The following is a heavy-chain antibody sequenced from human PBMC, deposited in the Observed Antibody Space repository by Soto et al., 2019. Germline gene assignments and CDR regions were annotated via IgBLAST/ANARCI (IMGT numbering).Heavy chain of an antibody. Sequence: SDTLSLTCAVFSGSLVDHYWTWIRQSPEKGLEWIGEIHPSGSTDYNPSLKSRLTLSLDTSKNQFSLKVASVTAADTAVYFCARGKPSGYSGGPRNFFYYGMDIWVQGPTVTGSS. CDR2: IHPSGST. CDR3: ARGKPSGYSGGPRNFFYYGMDI. CDR1: SGSLVDHY. J-gene: IGHJ6*01. V-gene: IGHV4-34*01. D-gene: IGHD5-12*01.